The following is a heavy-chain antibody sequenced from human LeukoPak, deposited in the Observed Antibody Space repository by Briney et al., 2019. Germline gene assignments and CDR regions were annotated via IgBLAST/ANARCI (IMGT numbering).Heavy chain of an antibody. CDR3: ARAPIITGTRWDYYYYMDV. V-gene: IGHV1-69*13. D-gene: IGHD1-20*01. Sequence: SVKVSCKASGGTFSSYAISWVRQAPGQGLEWMGGIIPIFGTANYAQKFQGRVAITADESTSTAYMELSSLRSEDTAVYYCARAPIITGTRWDYYYYMDVWGKGTTVTVSS. J-gene: IGHJ6*03. CDR2: IIPIFGTA. CDR1: GGTFSSYA.